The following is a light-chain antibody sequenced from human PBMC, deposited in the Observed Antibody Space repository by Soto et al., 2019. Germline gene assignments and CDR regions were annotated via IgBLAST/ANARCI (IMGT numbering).Light chain of an antibody. J-gene: IGKJ1*01. CDR2: LGS. CDR1: QSLLHSSGYNY. CDR3: MQCLRTPWT. V-gene: IGKV2-28*01. Sequence: DFVMTQSPLSLPVTAGEPASISCRSSQSLLHSSGYNYLDWYLQKPGQSPQLLIYLGSHRASGVPDRFSGRESGTDFTLKISRVAAEDVGVYYCMQCLRTPWTCGQGTKVEIK.